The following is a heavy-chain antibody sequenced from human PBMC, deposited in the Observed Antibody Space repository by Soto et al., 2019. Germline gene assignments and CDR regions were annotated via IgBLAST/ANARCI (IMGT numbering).Heavy chain of an antibody. D-gene: IGHD6-19*01. CDR3: AHRPGGSGWRYYFDY. V-gene: IGHV2-5*01. J-gene: IGHJ4*02. CDR2: TYWNDDD. CDR1: VFSLTSTGRG. Sequence: SIPALENPTQTLALTCSFTVFSLTSTGRGVGWFRQPPGKALGWLGLTYWNDDDRYRSSLRSRLTITKDTSKNQVVLTMTNMDPEDTATYYCAHRPGGSGWRYYFDYWGQGTLVTVSS.